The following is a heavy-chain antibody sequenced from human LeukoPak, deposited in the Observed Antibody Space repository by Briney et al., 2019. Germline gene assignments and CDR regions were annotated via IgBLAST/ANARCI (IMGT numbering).Heavy chain of an antibody. CDR2: LRGNGDT. V-gene: IGHV3-23*01. CDR3: AKVVGGYSYGPDFGD. D-gene: IGHD5-18*01. J-gene: IGHJ4*02. Sequence: GGSLRLSCAASGFTFNAMSWVREAPARGLEWVSSLRGNGDTFYADSVKGRFTLSRDESRNTVYLQLNNLRVEDTAVYYCAKVVGGYSYGPDFGDWGQGTLVTVSS. CDR1: GFTFNA.